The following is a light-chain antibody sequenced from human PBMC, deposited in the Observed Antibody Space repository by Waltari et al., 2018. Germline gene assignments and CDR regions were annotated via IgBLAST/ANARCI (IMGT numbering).Light chain of an antibody. V-gene: IGKV2-24*01. CDR2: KVS. Sequence: DVVMTQSPLSSPVPLGQPASISCRSSQSLVQSDGNTYLSWLHQRPGQPPRLLIYKVSSRFSGVPDRFSGRGAGTDFTLKISRVEAEDVGVYYCMQHTQSPWTFGQGTRVEIK. CDR1: QSLVQSDGNTY. J-gene: IGKJ1*01. CDR3: MQHTQSPWT.